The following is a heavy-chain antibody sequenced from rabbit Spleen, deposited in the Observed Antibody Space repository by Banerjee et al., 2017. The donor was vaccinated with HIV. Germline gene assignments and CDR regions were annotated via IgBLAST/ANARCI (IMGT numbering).Heavy chain of an antibody. CDR1: GFSFSSNW. CDR3: ARDPAGREDFNL. Sequence: LEESGGGLVKPGGSLTLTCTVSGFSFSSNWICWVRQAPGKGLEWIACIDTNDGDTDYANWPKGRFTISKTSSTTVTLQMTSLTAADTATYFCARDPAGREDFNLWGQGTLVTVS. D-gene: IGHD4-1*01. V-gene: IGHV1S45*01. J-gene: IGHJ4*01. CDR2: IDTNDGDT.